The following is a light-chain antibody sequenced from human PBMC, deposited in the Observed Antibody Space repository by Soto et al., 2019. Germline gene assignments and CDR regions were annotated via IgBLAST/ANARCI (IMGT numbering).Light chain of an antibody. CDR1: ALPKQY. CDR3: QSADSSGTYVV. Sequence: SYELTQPPSVSVSPGQTARITCSGDALPKQYPYWYQQKPGQAPVLVIYKASERPSGIPERFSGSSSGTTVTLTISGVQAEDEADYYCQSADSSGTYVVFGGGTKLTVL. V-gene: IGLV3-25*03. CDR2: KAS. J-gene: IGLJ2*01.